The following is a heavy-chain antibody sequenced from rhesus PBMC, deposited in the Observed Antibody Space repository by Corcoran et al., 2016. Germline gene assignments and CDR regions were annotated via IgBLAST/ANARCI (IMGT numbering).Heavy chain of an antibody. D-gene: IGHD3-34*01. Sequence: QLQLQESGPGLVKPSETLSLTCAVSGYSISGYYWSWIRQAPGKGLEWIGYITYSGSTSYNPSLKSRVTISRDPSKNQFSLKLSSVTAADTAVYYCARGGWGDYYGLDSWGQGVVVTVSS. J-gene: IGHJ6*01. CDR1: GYSISGYY. V-gene: IGHV4-122*02. CDR2: ITYSGST. CDR3: ARGGWGDYYGLDS.